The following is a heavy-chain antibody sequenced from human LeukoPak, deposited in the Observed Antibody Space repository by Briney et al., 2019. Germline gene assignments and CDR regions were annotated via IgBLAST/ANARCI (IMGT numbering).Heavy chain of an antibody. CDR1: GGSISSGSYY. V-gene: IGHV4-61*02. CDR3: ARDRNYGDYFDY. J-gene: IGHJ4*02. D-gene: IGHD4-17*01. CDR2: IYTSGST. Sequence: SETLSLTCTVSGGSISSGSYYWSWIRQPAGKGLEWIGRIYTSGSTNYNPSLKSRVTISVDTSKNQFSLKLSSVTAADTAGYYCARDRNYGDYFDYWGQGTLVTVSS.